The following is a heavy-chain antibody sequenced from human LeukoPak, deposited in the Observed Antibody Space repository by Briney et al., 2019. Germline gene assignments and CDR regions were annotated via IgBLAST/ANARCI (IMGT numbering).Heavy chain of an antibody. CDR1: GFTFDDYA. D-gene: IGHD5-12*01. CDR2: ISWNSGSI. Sequence: GGSLRLSCAASGFTFDDYAMHWVRQAPGKGLEWVSGISWNSGSIGYADPMKGRFTISRDNAKNSLYLQMNSLRAEDTASYYCAKGKYSGYDEGPLYFDYWGQGTLVTVSS. J-gene: IGHJ4*02. V-gene: IGHV3-9*01. CDR3: AKGKYSGYDEGPLYFDY.